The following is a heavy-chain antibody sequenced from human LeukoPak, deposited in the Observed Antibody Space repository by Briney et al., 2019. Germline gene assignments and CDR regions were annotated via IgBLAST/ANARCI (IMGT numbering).Heavy chain of an antibody. CDR2: IYYSGST. J-gene: IGHJ5*02. Sequence: SETLSLTCTVSGGSISSYYWSWIRQPPGKGLEWIGYIYYSGSTNYNPSLKSRVTISVDTSKNQFSLKLSSVTAADTAVYYCARVDHGYSYSTNNWFDPWGQGTLVTVSS. CDR1: GGSISSYY. CDR3: ARVDHGYSYSTNNWFDP. D-gene: IGHD5-18*01. V-gene: IGHV4-59*01.